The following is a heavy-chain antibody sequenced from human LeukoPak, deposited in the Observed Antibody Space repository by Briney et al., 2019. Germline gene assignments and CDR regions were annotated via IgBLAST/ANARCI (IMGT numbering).Heavy chain of an antibody. CDR1: GGSISSSSYY. V-gene: IGHV4-39*01. D-gene: IGHD1-26*01. Sequence: PSETLSLTCTVSGGSISSSSYYWDWIRQPPGKGLEWNGCIYYSGSTYYNPSLKSRVTISVDTSKIQFSLKLSSVTAADTAVYYCARRWRSNREFDYWGQGTLVTVSS. CDR2: IYYSGST. J-gene: IGHJ4*02. CDR3: ARRWRSNREFDY.